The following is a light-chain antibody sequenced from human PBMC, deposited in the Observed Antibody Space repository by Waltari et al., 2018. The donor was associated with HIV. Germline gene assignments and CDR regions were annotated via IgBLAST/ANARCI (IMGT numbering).Light chain of an antibody. CDR1: QNINNY. Sequence: DIQMTQSPSSLSGSVGDSVTITCRGSQNINNYLICYQQKPAKAPKLLISGASSLQRGVSSRFTTTGSESDFTLTIRGLQPEDFAAYYCLQTYSIPFTFGGGTKVKI. CDR3: LQTYSIPFT. J-gene: IGKJ4*01. CDR2: GAS. V-gene: IGKV1-39*01.